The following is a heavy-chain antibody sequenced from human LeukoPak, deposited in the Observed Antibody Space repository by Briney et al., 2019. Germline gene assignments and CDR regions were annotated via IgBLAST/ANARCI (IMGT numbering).Heavy chain of an antibody. J-gene: IGHJ4*02. CDR1: GFTVSSNY. Sequence: GGSLRLSCAASGFTVSSNYMSWVRQAPGKGLEWVSVIYSGGSTYYADSVKGRFTISRDNSKNTLYLQVNSLRAEDTAVYYCARCRGHYDILTGYYFDYWGQGTLVTVSS. V-gene: IGHV3-53*01. D-gene: IGHD3-9*01. CDR3: ARCRGHYDILTGYYFDY. CDR2: IYSGGST.